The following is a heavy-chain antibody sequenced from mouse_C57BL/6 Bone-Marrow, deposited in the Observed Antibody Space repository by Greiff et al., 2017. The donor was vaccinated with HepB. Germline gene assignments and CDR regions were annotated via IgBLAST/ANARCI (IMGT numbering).Heavy chain of an antibody. V-gene: IGHV1-81*01. J-gene: IGHJ1*03. D-gene: IGHD2-3*01. CDR3: ARNDGYYWNWYFDV. Sequence: QVQLQQSGAELARPGASVKLSCKASGYTFTSYGISWVKQRTGQGLEWIGEIYPRSGNTYYNEKFKGKATLTADKSSSTAYMELRSLTSEDSAVYFCARNDGYYWNWYFDVWGTGTTVTVSS. CDR1: GYTFTSYG. CDR2: IYPRSGNT.